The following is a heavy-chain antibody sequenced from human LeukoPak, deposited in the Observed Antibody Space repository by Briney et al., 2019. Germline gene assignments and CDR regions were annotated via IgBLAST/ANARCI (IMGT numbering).Heavy chain of an antibody. V-gene: IGHV4-4*07. Sequence: SETLSLTCTVSGGSISSYYWSWIRQPAGKGLEWIGRIYTSGSTNYNPSLKSRVTMSVDTSKNQFSLKLSSVTAADTAVYYCTRDRVVAAGHLYYYYYYMDVWGKGTTVTISS. CDR2: IYTSGST. CDR3: TRDRVVAAGHLYYYYYYMDV. D-gene: IGHD6-13*01. CDR1: GGSISSYY. J-gene: IGHJ6*03.